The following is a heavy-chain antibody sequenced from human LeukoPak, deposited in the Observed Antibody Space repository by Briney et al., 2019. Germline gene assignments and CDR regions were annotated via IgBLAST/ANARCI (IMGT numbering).Heavy chain of an antibody. J-gene: IGHJ4*02. D-gene: IGHD3-9*01. Sequence: GGSLRLSCAASGFTFSRYWMSWVRQAPGKGLEWVAFIRYDGSNKYYADSVKGRFTVSRDNSKNTLYLQMNSLRAEDTAVYYCHTSYFDWFPDFIFDYWGQGTLVTVSS. CDR2: IRYDGSNK. CDR1: GFTFSRYW. CDR3: HTSYFDWFPDFIFDY. V-gene: IGHV3-30*02.